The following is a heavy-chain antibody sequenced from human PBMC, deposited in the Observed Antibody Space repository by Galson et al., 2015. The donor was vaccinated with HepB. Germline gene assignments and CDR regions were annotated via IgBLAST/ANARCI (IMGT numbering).Heavy chain of an antibody. J-gene: IGHJ3*02. CDR1: GFTFSNAW. V-gene: IGHV3-15*01. CDR3: TTDHHAERIMITFGGVGAFDI. D-gene: IGHD3-16*01. Sequence: SLRLSCAASGFTFSNAWMSWVRQAPGKGLEWVGRIKSKTDGGTTDYAAPVKGRFTISRDDSKNTLYLQMNSLKTGDTAVYYCTTDHHAERIMITFGGVGAFDIWGQGTMVTVSS. CDR2: IKSKTDGGTT.